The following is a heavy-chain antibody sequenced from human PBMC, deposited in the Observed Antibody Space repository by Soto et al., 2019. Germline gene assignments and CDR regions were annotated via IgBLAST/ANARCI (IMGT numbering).Heavy chain of an antibody. CDR3: AKVLRFLEWLGAFDI. V-gene: IGHV3-9*01. J-gene: IGHJ3*02. D-gene: IGHD3-3*01. Sequence: EVQLVESGGGLVQPGRSLRLSCAASGFTFDDYAMHWVRQAPGKGLEWVSGISWNSGSIGYADSVKGRFTISRDNAKNSLYLQMNSLRAEDTALYYCAKVLRFLEWLGAFDIWGQGTMVTVSS. CDR2: ISWNSGSI. CDR1: GFTFDDYA.